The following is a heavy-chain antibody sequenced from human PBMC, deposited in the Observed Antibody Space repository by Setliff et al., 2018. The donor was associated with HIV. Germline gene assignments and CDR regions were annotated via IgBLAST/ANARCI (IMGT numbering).Heavy chain of an antibody. V-gene: IGHV4-34*01. CDR2: INHSGST. CDR3: ARAPFYYGSGSYQTFDY. J-gene: IGHJ4*02. CDR1: GGSLSGHY. Sequence: PSETLSLTCAVYGGSLSGHYWSWIRQPPGKGLEWIGEINHSGSTNYNPSLKSRVTISVDTSKNQFSLKLSSVTAADTAVYYCARAPFYYGSGSYQTFDYWGQGTLVTVSS. D-gene: IGHD3-10*01.